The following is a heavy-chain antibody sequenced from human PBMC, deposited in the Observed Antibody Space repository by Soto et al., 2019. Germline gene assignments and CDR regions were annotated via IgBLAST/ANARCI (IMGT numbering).Heavy chain of an antibody. Sequence: QVQLVQSGAEVKKPGASVKVSCKASGYTFTSYDINWVRQATGQGLEWMGWMNPNSGNTGYAQQFQGRVTMTRNTSITSAYMELSSVTSEDTAVYYWARGGLLWFGERDYYMDVWGKGTTVTVSS. CDR1: GYTFTSYD. V-gene: IGHV1-8*01. D-gene: IGHD3-10*01. J-gene: IGHJ6*03. CDR2: MNPNSGNT. CDR3: ARGGLLWFGERDYYMDV.